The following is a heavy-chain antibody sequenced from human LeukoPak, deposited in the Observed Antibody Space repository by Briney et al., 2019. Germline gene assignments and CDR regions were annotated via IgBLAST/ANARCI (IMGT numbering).Heavy chain of an antibody. Sequence: SETLSLTCTVSGGSISSYYWSWIRQPQGKGLEWIGYIYYSGSTNYNPSLKSRVTISVDTSKNQFSLKLSSVTAADTAVYYCARDHEGFDPWGQGTLVTVSS. J-gene: IGHJ5*02. CDR3: ARDHEGFDP. CDR1: GGSISSYY. V-gene: IGHV4-59*01. CDR2: IYYSGST.